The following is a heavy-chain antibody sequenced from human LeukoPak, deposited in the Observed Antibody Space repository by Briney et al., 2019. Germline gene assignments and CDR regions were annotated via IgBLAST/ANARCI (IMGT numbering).Heavy chain of an antibody. D-gene: IGHD5-24*01. CDR1: GYTFASYD. CDR3: ARGWMSRDGYNNDY. J-gene: IGHJ4*02. Sequence: ASVKVPCKASGYTFASYDINWVRQATGQGLEWMGWMNPNSGNTGYAQKFQGRVTMTRNTSISTAYMELSSLRSEDTAVYYCARGWMSRDGYNNDYWGQGTLVTVSS. CDR2: MNPNSGNT. V-gene: IGHV1-8*01.